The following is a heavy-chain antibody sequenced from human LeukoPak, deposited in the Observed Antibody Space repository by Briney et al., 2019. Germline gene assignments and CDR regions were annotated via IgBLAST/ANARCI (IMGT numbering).Heavy chain of an antibody. Sequence: GSLRLSCAASGFTFSSYSMNWVRQAPGKGLEWIGEINHSGSTNYNPSLKSRVTISVDTSKNQFSLKLSSVTAADTAVYYCARGKLSRNWFDPWGQGTLVTVSS. CDR2: INHSGST. CDR3: ARGKLSRNWFDP. CDR1: GFTFSSYS. J-gene: IGHJ5*02. V-gene: IGHV4-34*01. D-gene: IGHD3-10*01.